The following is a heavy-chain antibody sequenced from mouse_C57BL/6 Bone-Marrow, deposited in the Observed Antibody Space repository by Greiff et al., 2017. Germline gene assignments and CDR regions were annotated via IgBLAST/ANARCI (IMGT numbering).Heavy chain of an antibody. CDR1: GYSFTDYN. V-gene: IGHV1-39*01. J-gene: IGHJ4*01. CDR2: INPKYGTT. CDR3: AKYYYGSDAMDY. Sequence: EVQLQQSGPELVKPGASVKISCKASGYSFTDYNMNWVKQSNGKSLEWIGVINPKYGTTSYTQKFKGKATLTVNQSSSTAYMQLNSLTSEDSAFYYCAKYYYGSDAMDYWGQGTSVTVSS. D-gene: IGHD1-1*01.